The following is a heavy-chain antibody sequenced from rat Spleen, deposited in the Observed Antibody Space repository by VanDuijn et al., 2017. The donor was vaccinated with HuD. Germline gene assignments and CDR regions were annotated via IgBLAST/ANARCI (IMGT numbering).Heavy chain of an antibody. J-gene: IGHJ2*01. CDR2: ITNTGGST. V-gene: IGHV5-31*01. CDR3: TRDTDSPFDY. Sequence: EVQLVESGGGLVQPGKSLKLSCAASGFTFSDYGMAWIRQAPGKGLEWVASITNTGGSTYYPDSVKGRFTISRDNAKSTLYLQMNSLRSEDTATYYCTRDTDSPFDYWGQGVMVTVSS. D-gene: IGHD1-11*01. CDR1: GFTFSDYG.